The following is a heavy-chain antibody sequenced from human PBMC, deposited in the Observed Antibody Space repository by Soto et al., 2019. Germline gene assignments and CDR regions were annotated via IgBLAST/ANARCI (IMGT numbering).Heavy chain of an antibody. V-gene: IGHV4-59*01. J-gene: IGHJ4*02. CDR3: ARYRREAVAGYTLDN. Sequence: ETLSLTCTVSGGSISSNYWTWIRQPPGKGLEWIGYVYNSGSTNYNPSLKSRVTISEDTSKSQFSLKVNSMTAADTAVYYCARYRREAVAGYTLDNWGQGILVTVSS. CDR2: VYNSGST. D-gene: IGHD6-13*01. CDR1: GGSISSNY.